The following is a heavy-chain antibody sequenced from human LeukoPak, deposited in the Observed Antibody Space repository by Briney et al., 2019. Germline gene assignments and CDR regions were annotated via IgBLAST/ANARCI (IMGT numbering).Heavy chain of an antibody. J-gene: IGHJ4*02. CDR3: ARDREFSSGWYFDN. D-gene: IGHD6-19*01. CDR2: ISSSGSGSTK. V-gene: IGHV3-48*03. Sequence: PGGSLRLSCAASGFTFSSYDMNWVRQAPGKGLKWVSYISSSGSGSTKFYADSVKGRFTISRDNAENSLYLQMSSLRVEDTAVYYCARDREFSSGWYFDNWGQGTLVTVSS. CDR1: GFTFSSYD.